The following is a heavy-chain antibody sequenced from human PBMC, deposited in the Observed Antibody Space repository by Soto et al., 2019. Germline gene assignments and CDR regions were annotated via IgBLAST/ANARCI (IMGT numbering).Heavy chain of an antibody. CDR1: GFPISSPYS. CDR2: ISHTGTT. J-gene: IGHJ6*02. CDR3: ARVTMVIRDSDHFGVDV. Sequence: SETLSLTCLVSGFPISSPYSWGWIRQPPGKGLEWIGSISHTGTTSYSPSLTSRVSISVDTSKNQVSLKLTSVTAADTAVYFCARVTMVIRDSDHFGVDVWGHGTTVTVSS. D-gene: IGHD4-17*01. V-gene: IGHV4-38-2*02.